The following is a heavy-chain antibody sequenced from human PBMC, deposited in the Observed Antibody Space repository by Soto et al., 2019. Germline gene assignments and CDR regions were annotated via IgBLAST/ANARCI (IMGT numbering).Heavy chain of an antibody. CDR1: GGSISGYY. V-gene: IGHV4-59*01. CDR2: VYYSGGA. Sequence: PSETLSLTCTVSGGSISGYYWSWIRQPPGKGLEWIGKVYYSGGAKYNPSVKRRVSISVDTSKNQFSLNLSSVTAADTAVYYCTRDGDGRMTTNPYYYYGMDVWGPGSTVTVSS. CDR3: TRDGDGRMTTNPYYYYGMDV. J-gene: IGHJ6*02. D-gene: IGHD2-21*02.